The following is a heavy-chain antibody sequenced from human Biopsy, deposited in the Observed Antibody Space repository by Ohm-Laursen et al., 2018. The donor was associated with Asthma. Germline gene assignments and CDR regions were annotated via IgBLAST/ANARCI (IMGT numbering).Heavy chain of an antibody. CDR3: ARSLYSNSWQYVWFDS. J-gene: IGHJ5*01. D-gene: IGHD6-13*01. CDR1: GGSFTHYF. CDR2: INYRGDT. Sequence: SQTLPLTCSISGGSFTHYFWMWIRQPPGKGLEWIGEINYRGDTNYNPSLESRVSISVDTSTYHFSLRLNSVTAADTAVYYCARSLYSNSWQYVWFDSWGQGTLVTVSS. V-gene: IGHV4-34*01.